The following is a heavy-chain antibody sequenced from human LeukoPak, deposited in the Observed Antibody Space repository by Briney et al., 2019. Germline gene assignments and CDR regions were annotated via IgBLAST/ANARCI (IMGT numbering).Heavy chain of an antibody. CDR1: GLPLRRYA. CDR2: MSGSGDST. V-gene: IGHV3-23*01. J-gene: IGHJ4*02. D-gene: IGHD1-26*01. Sequence: PGGSLRLSCAGAGLPLRRYAMSWVRQAPGKGLEWVSAMSGSGDSTLYADSVRGRFTISRDDSKNTLYLQMNNLRVEDTAVYYCAKDNYTDSYYPFDYWGQGTLVTVSS. CDR3: AKDNYTDSYYPFDY.